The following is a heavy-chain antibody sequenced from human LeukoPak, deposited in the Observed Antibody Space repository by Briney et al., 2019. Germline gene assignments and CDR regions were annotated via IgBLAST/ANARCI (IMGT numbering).Heavy chain of an antibody. D-gene: IGHD3-16*01. CDR2: ISYDGSNK. J-gene: IGHJ4*02. CDR3: ATPALGRRLYYYDY. Sequence: GRSLRLSCAASGFTFSSYAMHWVRQAPGKGLEWVAVISYDGSNKYYADSVNGRFTISRDNSKNTLYLQMNSLKTEDTAVYYCATPALGRRLYYYDYWGQGTLVTVST. V-gene: IGHV3-30*04. CDR1: GFTFSSYA.